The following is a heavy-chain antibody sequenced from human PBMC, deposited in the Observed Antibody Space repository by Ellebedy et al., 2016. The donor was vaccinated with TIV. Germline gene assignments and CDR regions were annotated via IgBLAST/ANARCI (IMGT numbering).Heavy chain of an antibody. J-gene: IGHJ4*02. Sequence: SETLSLTCGVSDDSISRDKWWTWVRQAPGRALEWIGEIHHTKGTNYNPSLKSRVSMSVDKSKNQFSLNINPVTAADTAVYFCARGGNWLFDYWGPGILVTVSS. D-gene: IGHD1-20*01. V-gene: IGHV4-4*02. CDR1: DDSISRDKW. CDR3: ARGGNWLFDY. CDR2: IHHTKGT.